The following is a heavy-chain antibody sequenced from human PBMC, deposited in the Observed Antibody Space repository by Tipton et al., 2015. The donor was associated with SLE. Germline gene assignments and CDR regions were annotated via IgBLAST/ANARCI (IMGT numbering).Heavy chain of an antibody. Sequence: TLSLTCTVSGGSISSGGYYWSWIRQHPGKGLEWIGYIYYSGSTYYNPSLKSRVTISVDTSKNQFSLNLNSVTAADTARYYCAREFCSGGNCYFDHWGQGTLVTVSS. D-gene: IGHD2-15*01. J-gene: IGHJ1*01. CDR3: AREFCSGGNCYFDH. CDR1: GGSISSGGYY. V-gene: IGHV4-31*03. CDR2: IYYSGST.